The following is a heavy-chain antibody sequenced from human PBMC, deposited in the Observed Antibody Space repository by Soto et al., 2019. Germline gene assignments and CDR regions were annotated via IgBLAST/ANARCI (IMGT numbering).Heavy chain of an antibody. Sequence: QVQLVQSGAEVKKPGASVKVSCEATGYTSTGNYLHWVRQAPGQGLEWMGWIHPHSGATKYAQKFQGWVTMTRDTSISTAYLDLSSLKSNDTAVYYCVREGVVPTYGLFDPWGQGTLVTVSS. V-gene: IGHV1-2*04. CDR2: IHPHSGAT. D-gene: IGHD3-10*01. CDR3: VREGVVPTYGLFDP. CDR1: GYTSTGNY. J-gene: IGHJ5*02.